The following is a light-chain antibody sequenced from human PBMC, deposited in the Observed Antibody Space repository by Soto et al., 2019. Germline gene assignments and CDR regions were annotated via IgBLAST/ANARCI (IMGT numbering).Light chain of an antibody. CDR1: SSNMGGNS. Sequence: QSVLTQPPSVSAAPGQKVTISCSGSSSNMGGNSVSWYRPLPGTAPKLLIYDDNKRPSGIPDRFSGSKSGTSATLGITGFQTGDEADYYCGSWDSSLSADVFGTGTKVTVL. V-gene: IGLV1-51*01. CDR2: DDN. J-gene: IGLJ1*01. CDR3: GSWDSSLSADV.